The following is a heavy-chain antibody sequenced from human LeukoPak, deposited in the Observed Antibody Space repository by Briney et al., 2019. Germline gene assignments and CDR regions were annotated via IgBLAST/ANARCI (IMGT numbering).Heavy chain of an antibody. CDR2: ISSDGSDK. V-gene: IGHV3-30-3*01. CDR3: AKERYDILTGYYDY. D-gene: IGHD3-9*01. J-gene: IGHJ4*02. CDR1: GFTFSRFP. Sequence: GGSLRLSCAASGFTFSRFPMHWVRQAPGEGLDWVALISSDGSDKKYADSVKGRFTMSRDNSKNTLYLQMNSLRAEDTAVYYCAKERYDILTGYYDYWGQGTLVTVSS.